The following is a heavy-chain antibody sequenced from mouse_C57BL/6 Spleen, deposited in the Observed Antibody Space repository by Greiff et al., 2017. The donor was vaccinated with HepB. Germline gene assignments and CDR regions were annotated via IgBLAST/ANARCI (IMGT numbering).Heavy chain of an antibody. CDR1: GFTFSDYG. V-gene: IGHV5-17*01. Sequence: EVQGVESGGGLVKPGGSLKLSCAASGFTFSDYGMHWVRQAPEKGLEWVAYISSGSSTIYYADTVKGRFTISRNNAKNTLFLQMTSLRSEDTAMYYCARGGIYYGSSFDVWGTGTTVTVSS. D-gene: IGHD1-1*01. CDR3: ARGGIYYGSSFDV. CDR2: ISSGSSTI. J-gene: IGHJ1*03.